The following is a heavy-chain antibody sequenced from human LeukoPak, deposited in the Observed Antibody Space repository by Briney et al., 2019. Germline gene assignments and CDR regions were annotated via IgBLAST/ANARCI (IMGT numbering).Heavy chain of an antibody. CDR3: ARSRGYYGSGIPYGYYFDY. D-gene: IGHD3-10*01. CDR1: GFTFSSYD. Sequence: GGSLRLSCAASGFTFSSYDMHWVRQATGKGLEWVSAIGTAGDTYYPGSVKGRFTISRENAKNSLYLQMNSLRAGDTAVYYCARSRGYYGSGIPYGYYFDYWGQGTLVTVSS. J-gene: IGHJ4*02. V-gene: IGHV3-13*01. CDR2: IGTAGDT.